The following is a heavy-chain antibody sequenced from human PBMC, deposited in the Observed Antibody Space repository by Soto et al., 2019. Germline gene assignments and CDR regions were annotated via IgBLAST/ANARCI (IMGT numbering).Heavy chain of an antibody. CDR3: VKGEYYYDSSGYYPFDY. Sequence: GASAKVSCKASGYTFTIYGISWVRQAPGQGLEWMGWISAYNGNTNYAQKLQGRVTMTTDTSTSTAYMELSSLRADDTAVYYCVKGEYYYDSSGYYPFDYWGQGTLVTVSS. CDR1: GYTFTIYG. J-gene: IGHJ4*02. CDR2: ISAYNGNT. V-gene: IGHV1-18*01. D-gene: IGHD3-22*01.